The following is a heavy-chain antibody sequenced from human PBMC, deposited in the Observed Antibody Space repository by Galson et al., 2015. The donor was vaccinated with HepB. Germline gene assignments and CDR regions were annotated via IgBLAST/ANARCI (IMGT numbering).Heavy chain of an antibody. CDR2: ISSNGGST. V-gene: IGHV3-64D*06. CDR1: GFTFSSYA. D-gene: IGHD3-22*01. CDR3: VKSLYYYDSSGYYIAADAFDI. Sequence: SLRLSCAASGFTFSSYAMHWVRQAPGKGLEYVSAISSNGGSTYYADSVKGRFTISRDNSKNTLYLQMSSLRAEDTAVYYCVKSLYYYDSSGYYIAADAFDIRGQGTMVTVSS. J-gene: IGHJ3*02.